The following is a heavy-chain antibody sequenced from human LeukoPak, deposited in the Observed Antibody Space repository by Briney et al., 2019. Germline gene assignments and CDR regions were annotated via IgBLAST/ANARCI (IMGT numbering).Heavy chain of an antibody. D-gene: IGHD6-19*01. J-gene: IGHJ4*02. CDR3: ARGLRRGWYDSGWEFDY. V-gene: IGHV1-8*01. CDR1: GYTFTSYD. Sequence: ASVKVSCKASGYTFTSYDINWVRQATGQGLEWMGWMNPNSGNTGYAQKFQGRVTMTRNTSISTAYMELSSLRSEDTAVYYCARGLRRGWYDSGWEFDYWGQGTLVTVSS. CDR2: MNPNSGNT.